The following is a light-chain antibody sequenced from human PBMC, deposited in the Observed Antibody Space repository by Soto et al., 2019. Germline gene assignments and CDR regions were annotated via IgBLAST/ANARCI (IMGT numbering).Light chain of an antibody. CDR3: QQYGDSPLT. J-gene: IGKJ1*01. CDR2: DAS. Sequence: EIVLTQSPGSLSLSPGERATLSCRASQSVNFYLAWYQQKPGQAPRLLISDASSRATDVPDRFSGSGSGTDFSLTISRLEPEDFAVYYCQQYGDSPLTFGQGTKVEIK. CDR1: QSVNFY. V-gene: IGKV3-20*01.